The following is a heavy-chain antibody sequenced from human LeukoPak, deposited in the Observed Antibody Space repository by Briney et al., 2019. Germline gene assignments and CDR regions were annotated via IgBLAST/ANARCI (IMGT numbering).Heavy chain of an antibody. CDR1: GFSFSNYW. CDR3: AREFSVTAGWGPFDY. CDR2: IKQDGSEK. V-gene: IGHV3-7*01. J-gene: IGHJ4*02. Sequence: PGGSLRLSCAASGFSFSNYWMTWVRQAPGKGLQWVANIKQDGSEKYYVDSVRGRFTISRDNAQNSLYLQMYSLRTEDTAVYYCAREFSVTAGWGPFDYWGQGILVTVSS. D-gene: IGHD6-19*01.